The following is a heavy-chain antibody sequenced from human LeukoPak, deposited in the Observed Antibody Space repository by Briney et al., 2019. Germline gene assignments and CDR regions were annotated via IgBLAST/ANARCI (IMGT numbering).Heavy chain of an antibody. CDR2: TYYRSKWYN. J-gene: IGHJ6*02. Sequence: SQTLSLTCAISGDSVSSNSAAWNWIRQSPSRGLEWLGRTYYRSKWYNDYAVSVKSRITINPDTSKNQFSLQLSSVTPEDTAVYYCARDWFGSSFYYYYGMDVWGQGTTVTVSS. CDR1: GDSVSSNSAA. V-gene: IGHV6-1*01. CDR3: ARDWFGSSFYYYYGMDV. D-gene: IGHD6-13*01.